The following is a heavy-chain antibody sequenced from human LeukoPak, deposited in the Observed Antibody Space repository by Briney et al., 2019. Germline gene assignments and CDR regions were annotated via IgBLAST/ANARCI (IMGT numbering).Heavy chain of an antibody. CDR1: GFTFSLYG. Sequence: GGTLRLSCAASGFTFSLYGMTWVRQAPGKGLEWVSAISGSGSNTYYADSVKGRFTISRDNSKNTLYLQMNSLRAEDTAVYYCAKVTYGSGTYGAFDYWGQGTLVTVSS. V-gene: IGHV3-23*01. CDR2: ISGSGSNT. D-gene: IGHD3-10*01. CDR3: AKVTYGSGTYGAFDY. J-gene: IGHJ4*02.